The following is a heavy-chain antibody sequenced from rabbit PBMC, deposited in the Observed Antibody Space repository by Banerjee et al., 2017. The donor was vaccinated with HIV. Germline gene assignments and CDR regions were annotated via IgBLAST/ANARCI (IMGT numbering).Heavy chain of an antibody. CDR1: GFSFSSKYV. CDR3: ARAQSGAISYGFNL. Sequence: QQQLEESGGGLVKPEGSLTLTCTASGFSFSSKYVMCWVRQAPGKGLEWIACINTSSGNTVYATWAKGRFTISRTSSTTVALQMTSLTAADTATYFCARAQSGAISYGFNLWGPGTLVTVS. V-gene: IGHV1S45*01. D-gene: IGHD6-1*01. J-gene: IGHJ4*01. CDR2: INTSSGNT.